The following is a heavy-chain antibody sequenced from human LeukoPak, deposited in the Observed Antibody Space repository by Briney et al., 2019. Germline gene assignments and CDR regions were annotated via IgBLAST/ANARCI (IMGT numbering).Heavy chain of an antibody. CDR1: GFTFKNYW. CDR3: AKGMVIMS. D-gene: IGHD5-18*01. V-gene: IGHV3-7*04. J-gene: IGHJ4*02. Sequence: PGGSLRLSCAASGFTFKNYWMTWVRQSPGKGLEWVANIKQDGSEKYYVDSVKGRFTISRDNAKNSLYLQMNSLRVEDTAVYYCAKGMVIMSWGPGILVTVSS. CDR2: IKQDGSEK.